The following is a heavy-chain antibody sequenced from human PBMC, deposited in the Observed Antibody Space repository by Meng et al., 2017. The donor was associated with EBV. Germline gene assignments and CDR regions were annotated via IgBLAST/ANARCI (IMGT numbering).Heavy chain of an antibody. V-gene: IGHV1-8*01. J-gene: IGHJ4*02. D-gene: IGHD4-17*01. CDR2: MNTNSGNT. CDR3: ARGAYGDTDN. Sequence: QVQLVQSGSEVKKPXASVKVPCKASGYTFTSYDINWVRQDTGQGREWMGWMNTNSGNTGYAQKFQGRVTMTRNTSISTAYMELSSLRSEDTDVYYCARGAYGDTDNWGQGTLVTVSS. CDR1: GYTFTSYD.